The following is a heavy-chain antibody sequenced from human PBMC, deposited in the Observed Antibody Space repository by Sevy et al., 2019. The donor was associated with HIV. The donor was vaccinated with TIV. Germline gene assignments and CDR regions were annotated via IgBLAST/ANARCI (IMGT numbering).Heavy chain of an antibody. CDR1: GYTLTELS. V-gene: IGHV1-24*01. Sequence: ASVKVSCKVSGYTLTELSIHWVRQAPGKGLEWMGGFDPEDGETIYAQKFQGRVTMTEDTSTDTAYMELSSLRSEDTAVYYCSTSPDYYDSSRYAFDIWGQGTMVTVSS. J-gene: IGHJ3*02. CDR3: STSPDYYDSSRYAFDI. D-gene: IGHD3-22*01. CDR2: FDPEDGET.